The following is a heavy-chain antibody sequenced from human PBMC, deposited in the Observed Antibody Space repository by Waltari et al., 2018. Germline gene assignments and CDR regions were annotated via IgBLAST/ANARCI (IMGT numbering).Heavy chain of an antibody. V-gene: IGHV1-3*01. CDR2: INAGDGDT. D-gene: IGHD2-15*01. CDR1: GYPFPRYA. Sequence: QVQLVQSGAEVKKPGASVKVSCKASGYPFPRYAIHWVPQAPGQGLEWVGWINAGDGDTRSSQKFQGRVTVTRDTSASTAYMELSSLRSEDTAVYFCAREGHFRTASGSVYYYYALDVWGLGTTVTVSS. CDR3: AREGHFRTASGSVYYYYALDV. J-gene: IGHJ6*02.